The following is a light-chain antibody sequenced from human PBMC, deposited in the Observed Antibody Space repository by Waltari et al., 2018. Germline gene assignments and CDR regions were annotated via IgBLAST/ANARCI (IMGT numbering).Light chain of an antibody. CDR2: ATS. V-gene: IGKV1-33*01. Sequence: DIQMTKSPSSLSASVGDRVTITCQPSHDISNHLNWYQQKPGKAPKLLIYATSSLERGVPSRFSGSGSGTDFAFAISSLQPEDIATYYCQQSDNLPPYSFGQGTKLEIK. CDR1: HDISNH. CDR3: QQSDNLPPYS. J-gene: IGKJ2*03.